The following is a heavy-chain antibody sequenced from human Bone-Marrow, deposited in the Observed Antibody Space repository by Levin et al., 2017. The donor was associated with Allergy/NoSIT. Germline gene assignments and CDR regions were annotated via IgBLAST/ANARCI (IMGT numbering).Heavy chain of an antibody. D-gene: IGHD1-26*01. CDR3: ARVDVLVGATWGDY. J-gene: IGHJ4*02. CDR2: ISSSSSYI. CDR1: GFTFSSYS. Sequence: GESLKISCAASGFTFSSYSMNWVRQAPGKGLEWVSSISSSSSYIYYADSVKGRFTISRDNAKNSLYLQMNSLRAEDTAVYYCARVDVLVGATWGDYWGQGTLVTVSS. V-gene: IGHV3-21*01.